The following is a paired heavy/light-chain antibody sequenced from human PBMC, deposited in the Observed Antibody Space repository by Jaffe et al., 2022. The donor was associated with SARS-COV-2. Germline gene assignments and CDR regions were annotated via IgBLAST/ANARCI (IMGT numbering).Light chain of an antibody. Sequence: EIVLTQSPATLSLSPGESATLSCRASQSVSNFLAWYQQKPGQAPRLLIYDASNRATGIPARFSGSGSGTDFTLTISNLEPEDFAVYYCQQRANWITFGQGTRLGIK. V-gene: IGKV3-11*01. CDR1: QSVSNF. CDR2: DAS. CDR3: QQRANWIT. J-gene: IGKJ5*01.
Heavy chain of an antibody. D-gene: IGHD6-13*01. Sequence: EVQLVESGGGLVQPGGSLRLSCAASGFTFSSYAMSWVRQAPGKGLEWVATMTGSGGSTYYADSVKGRFTISRDNFKNTLDLQMNSLRAEDTAVYYCAKERERSSSWREGDYWGQGTLVTVSS. CDR2: MTGSGGST. J-gene: IGHJ4*02. CDR1: GFTFSSYA. CDR3: AKERERSSSWREGDY. V-gene: IGHV3-23*04.